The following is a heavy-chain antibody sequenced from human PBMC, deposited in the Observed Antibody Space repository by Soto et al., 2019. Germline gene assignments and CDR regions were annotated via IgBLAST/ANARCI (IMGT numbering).Heavy chain of an antibody. D-gene: IGHD3-22*01. J-gene: IGHJ4*02. CDR1: GGSISSSTHY. V-gene: IGHV4-39*01. CDR3: ARRKGYDSTTYYFDY. CDR2: VYYNGNM. Sequence: PSETLSLTCTVSGGSISSSTHYWGWIRQPPGKGLEWIGSVYYNGNMYYNPSLKSRVTMSVDTSKNQFSLDLRSVTAADTAVYYCARRKGYDSTTYYFDYWGQGKLVTVPQ.